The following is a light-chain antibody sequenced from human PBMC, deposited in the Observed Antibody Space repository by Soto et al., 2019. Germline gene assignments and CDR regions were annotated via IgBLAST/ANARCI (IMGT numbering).Light chain of an antibody. CDR2: GAS. Sequence: DIVLTQSPGTLSLSPGERATLSCRASQSVRSSYLAWYQQKPGQAPRLLIYGASNRATGIPDRFSGSGSGTDFTLTISRLEPEDFAVYYCQQYGSSGTFGQGTKVDIK. CDR1: QSVRSSY. V-gene: IGKV3-20*01. CDR3: QQYGSSGT. J-gene: IGKJ1*01.